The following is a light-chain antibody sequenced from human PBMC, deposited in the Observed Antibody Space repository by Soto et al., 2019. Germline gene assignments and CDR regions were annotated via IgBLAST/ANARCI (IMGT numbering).Light chain of an antibody. CDR2: LNSDGSH. CDR1: SGHSSYA. Sequence: QPVLTQSPSASASLGASVKLTCTLSSGHSSYAIAWHQQQPEKGPRYLMKLNSDGSHSKGDGIPDRFSGSSSGAERYLTISSLQSEDEADYYCQTWGTGIPWVVCGGTKLTVL. J-gene: IGLJ3*02. V-gene: IGLV4-69*01. CDR3: QTWGTGIPWV.